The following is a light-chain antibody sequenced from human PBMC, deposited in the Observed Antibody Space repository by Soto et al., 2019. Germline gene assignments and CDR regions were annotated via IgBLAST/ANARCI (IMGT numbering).Light chain of an antibody. V-gene: IGKV1-5*01. J-gene: IGKJ1*01. CDR3: QQYNSDPWT. Sequence: DIQMTQSPSTLSASVGDRVTITCRASQSISSWLALYQQKPGKAPKLLIYAASNLESGVPSRFSGSGSGTEFTLTISRLQPDDFVNYYCQQYNSDPWTFGHGTKVEIK. CDR1: QSISSW. CDR2: AAS.